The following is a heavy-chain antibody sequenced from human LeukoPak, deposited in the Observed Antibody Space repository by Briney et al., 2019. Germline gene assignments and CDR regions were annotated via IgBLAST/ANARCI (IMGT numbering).Heavy chain of an antibody. V-gene: IGHV4-59*01. CDR2: LFYSGST. CDR1: GGSISSYY. D-gene: IGHD3-10*01. CDR3: ATVAVIRGVTYFDY. Sequence: SETLSLTCTVPGGSISSYYWSWIRQPPGKGLEWIAYLFYSGSTDYNPSLESRATISVDTSKNQFSLKLRSVTAADTAVYYCATVAVIRGVTYFDYWGQGTLVTVSS. J-gene: IGHJ4*02.